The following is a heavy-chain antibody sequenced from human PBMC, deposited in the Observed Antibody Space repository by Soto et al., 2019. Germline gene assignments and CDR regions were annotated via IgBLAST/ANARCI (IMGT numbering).Heavy chain of an antibody. V-gene: IGHV1-69*01. J-gene: IGHJ4*02. CDR3: ATHGLGVSSPPYFDN. D-gene: IGHD3-16*01. CDR1: GGTFSGYV. CDR2: FVPLFGTT. Sequence: QLVQSGSEVKKPGSSVKVSCQASGGTFSGYVVTWVRQAPGQGLEWMGEFVPLFGTTNYAPRFSGRTTIPAEESTSTAYRELRTLGSDDTAVYYCATHGLGVSSPPYFDNWGQGTLVTVSS.